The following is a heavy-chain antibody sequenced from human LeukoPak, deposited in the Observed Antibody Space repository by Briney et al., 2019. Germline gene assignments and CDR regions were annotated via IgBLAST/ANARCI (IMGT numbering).Heavy chain of an antibody. CDR2: ISSSGSSI. CDR1: GFTFSDYY. V-gene: IGHV3-11*01. CDR3: ARGLTTGGFGY. Sequence: GGSLRLSCAASGFTFSDYYVSWIRQAPGKGLEWVSYISSSGSSIYYADSVKGRFTISGDNAKNSLYLQMNSLKAEDTAFYYCARGLTTGGFGYWGQGTLVTVSS. J-gene: IGHJ4*02. D-gene: IGHD4-17*01.